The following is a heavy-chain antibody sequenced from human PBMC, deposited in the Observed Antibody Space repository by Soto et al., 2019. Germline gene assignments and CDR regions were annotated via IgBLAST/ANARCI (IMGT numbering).Heavy chain of an antibody. D-gene: IGHD1-26*01. CDR1: GFTVNDYY. J-gene: IGHJ4*02. V-gene: IGHV3-53*01. CDR3: ARATVGASDFGLDS. Sequence: EVQLVESGGGLVQPGGSLRLSCAASGFTVNDYYMTWVRQAPGKGLEWVSLLYSGGSTIYADSVKGRVTISRDSSKNTPYLQMTGLRVEDTAVYYCARATVGASDFGLDSWGQGTRVTVSS. CDR2: LYSGGST.